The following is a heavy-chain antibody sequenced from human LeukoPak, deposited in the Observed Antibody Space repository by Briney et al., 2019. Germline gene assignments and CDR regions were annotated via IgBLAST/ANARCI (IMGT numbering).Heavy chain of an antibody. CDR2: IYYSGST. CDR3: ARTGWELHSFDY. J-gene: IGHJ4*02. CDR1: GGSISSSSYY. V-gene: IGHV4-39*01. D-gene: IGHD1-26*01. Sequence: SETLSLTCTVSGGSISSSSYYWGWIRQPPGKGLEWIGSIYYSGSTYYNPSLKSRVTISVDTSKNQFSLKLSSVTAADTAVYYCARTGWELHSFDYWGQGTLVTVSS.